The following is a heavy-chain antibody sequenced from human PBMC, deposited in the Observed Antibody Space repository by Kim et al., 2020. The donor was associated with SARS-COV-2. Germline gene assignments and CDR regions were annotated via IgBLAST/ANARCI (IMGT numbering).Heavy chain of an antibody. D-gene: IGHD6-19*01. J-gene: IGHJ1*01. Sequence: ASVKVSCKASGYTFTSSGINWVRQAPGQGFEWMGWVSGSNGRTNYAQKFQDRVTMTTDTSSTTVHLELRNLSVDDTAVFFCTREQYASGGAAVASGGQGTQGTVS. CDR2: VSGSNGRT. CDR1: GYTFTSSG. CDR3: TREQYASGGAAVAS. V-gene: IGHV1-18*04.